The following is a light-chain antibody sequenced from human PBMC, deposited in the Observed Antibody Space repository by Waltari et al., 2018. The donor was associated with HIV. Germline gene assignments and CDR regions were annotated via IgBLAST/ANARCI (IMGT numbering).Light chain of an antibody. CDR3: AAWDASLNGRL. CDR1: TSNIGING. J-gene: IGLJ2*01. Sequence: QSVLTQPPSASGTPGQRVTISCSGGTSNIGINGVDWYQQLPGTAPKLLIYSDKQRPSGVPDRFSGSKSGASASLAISGLQSEDEADYYCAAWDASLNGRLFGGGTKLTVL. V-gene: IGLV1-44*01. CDR2: SDK.